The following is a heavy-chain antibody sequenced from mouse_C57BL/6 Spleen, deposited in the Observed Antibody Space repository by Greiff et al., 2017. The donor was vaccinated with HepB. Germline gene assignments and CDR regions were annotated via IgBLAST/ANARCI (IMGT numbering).Heavy chain of an antibody. CDR3: TTYGNSPHYYAMDY. CDR2: IDPENGDT. Sequence: VQLQQSGAELVRPGASVKLSCTASGFNIKDDYMHWVKQSPEQGLEWIGWIDPENGDTEYASKFQGKATITADTSSNTAYLQLSSLTSEDTAVYYCTTYGNSPHYYAMDYWGQGTSVTVSS. CDR1: GFNIKDDY. V-gene: IGHV14-4*01. J-gene: IGHJ4*01. D-gene: IGHD2-1*01.